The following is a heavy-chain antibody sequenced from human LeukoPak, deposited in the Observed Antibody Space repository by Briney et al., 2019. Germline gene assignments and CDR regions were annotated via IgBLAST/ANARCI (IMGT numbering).Heavy chain of an antibody. CDR1: GDSMTGYY. V-gene: IGHV4-59*01. Sequence: SETLSLTCSVSGDSMTGYYWSWLRQPPGKGLEWIGYIYYTGTTNYNPSLKSRVTISVDTSKNQFSLRPTSVTAADTAVYFCARDFDGDYGARWGQGILVSVSP. CDR3: ARDFDGDYGAR. J-gene: IGHJ4*02. CDR2: IYYTGTT. D-gene: IGHD4-17*01.